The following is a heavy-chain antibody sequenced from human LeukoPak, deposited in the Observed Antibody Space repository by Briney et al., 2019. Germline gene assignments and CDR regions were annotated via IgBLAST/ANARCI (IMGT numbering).Heavy chain of an antibody. CDR2: IYISGTT. Sequence: SETLSLTCTVSGGSISTYYWTWIRQPAGKGLEWIGHIYISGTTNYSPSLKSRVTMSVDTSKNQFSLKLSSVTAADTAVYYCARERTSCTNGVCRTPRWFDPWGQGILVTVSS. CDR3: ARERTSCTNGVCRTPRWFDP. V-gene: IGHV4-4*07. CDR1: GGSISTYY. J-gene: IGHJ5*02. D-gene: IGHD2-8*01.